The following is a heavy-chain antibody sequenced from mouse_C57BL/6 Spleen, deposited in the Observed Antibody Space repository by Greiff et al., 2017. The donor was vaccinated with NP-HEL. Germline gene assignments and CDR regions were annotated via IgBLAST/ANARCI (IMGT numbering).Heavy chain of an antibody. J-gene: IGHJ1*03. Sequence: QVQLQQPGAELVKPGASVKLSCKASGYTFTSYWMQWVKQRPGQGLEWIGEIDPSDSYTNYNQKFKGKATLTVDTSSSTAYMQLSSRTSEDSAVYYCARWDYYGSGGYFDVWGTGTTVTVSS. D-gene: IGHD1-1*01. V-gene: IGHV1-50*01. CDR3: ARWDYYGSGGYFDV. CDR2: IDPSDSYT. CDR1: GYTFTSYW.